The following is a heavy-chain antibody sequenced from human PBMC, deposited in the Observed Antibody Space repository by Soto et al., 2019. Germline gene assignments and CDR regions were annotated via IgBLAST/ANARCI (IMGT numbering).Heavy chain of an antibody. CDR2: ISGSGGST. CDR3: AKLVIVVVSTAQAPDY. Sequence: PGGSLRLSFAASGFTLSSYAMSWVRQAPGKGLEWVSAISGSGGSTYYADSVKGRFTISRDNSKNTLYLQMNSLRAEDTAVYYCAKLVIVVVSTAQAPDYWGQGTLVTVSS. D-gene: IGHD2-15*01. V-gene: IGHV3-23*01. J-gene: IGHJ4*02. CDR1: GFTLSSYA.